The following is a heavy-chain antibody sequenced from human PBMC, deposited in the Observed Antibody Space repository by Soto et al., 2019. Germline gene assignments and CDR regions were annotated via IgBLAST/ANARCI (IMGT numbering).Heavy chain of an antibody. Sequence: PSETLSLTCTVSGGSINNHYWSGIRQPPGKRLEWIAYIYDSGSRNYNPSLKSRVTILADTSKNHFSLKLSSVTAADTAVYYCARSRDTAMVYFDFWGQGTLVTVSS. D-gene: IGHD5-18*01. CDR1: GGSINNHY. CDR3: ARSRDTAMVYFDF. V-gene: IGHV4-59*11. J-gene: IGHJ4*02. CDR2: IYDSGSR.